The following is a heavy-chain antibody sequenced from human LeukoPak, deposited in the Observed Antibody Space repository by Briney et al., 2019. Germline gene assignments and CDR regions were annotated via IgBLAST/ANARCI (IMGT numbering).Heavy chain of an antibody. V-gene: IGHV3-66*01. CDR1: GFTVSSNY. Sequence: GGSLRLSCAASGFTVSSNYMSWVRQAPGKGLEWVSVIYSGGSTYYADSVKGRFTISRDDSKNTLYLQMNSLRAEDTAVYYCARGELTGSFDYWGQGTLVTVSS. CDR2: IYSGGST. J-gene: IGHJ4*02. D-gene: IGHD7-27*01. CDR3: ARGELTGSFDY.